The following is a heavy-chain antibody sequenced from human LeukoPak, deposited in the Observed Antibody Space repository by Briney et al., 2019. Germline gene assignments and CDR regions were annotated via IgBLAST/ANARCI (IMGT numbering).Heavy chain of an antibody. CDR3: AKDRAGPFDY. CDR2: ISYDGSNK. Sequence: GGSLRLSCAASGFTFSSYGMHWVRQAPGKGLEWVAVISYDGSNKYYADSVNGRFTISRDNSKSTLYLQMNSLRAEDTAVYYCAKDRAGPFDYWGQGTLVTVSS. D-gene: IGHD6-13*01. J-gene: IGHJ4*02. V-gene: IGHV3-30*18. CDR1: GFTFSSYG.